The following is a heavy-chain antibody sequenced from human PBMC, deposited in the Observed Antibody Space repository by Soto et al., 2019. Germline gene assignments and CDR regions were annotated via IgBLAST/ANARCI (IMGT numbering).Heavy chain of an antibody. D-gene: IGHD2-15*01. V-gene: IGHV3-7*01. Sequence: GSLRLSCTASGFGFSSYWMNWVRQAPGKGLEWVANINQNGNEIYYVDSVRGRFSISRDNAQNSLYLHKHNLGADNQAFFCCATYNMRPGGNHWFVPWGQGTVVTDSA. J-gene: IGHJ5*02. CDR3: ATYNMRPGGNHWFVP. CDR1: GFGFSSYW. CDR2: INQNGNEI.